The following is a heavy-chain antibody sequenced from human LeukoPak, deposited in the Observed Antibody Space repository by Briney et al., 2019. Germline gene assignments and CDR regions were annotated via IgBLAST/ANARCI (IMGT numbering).Heavy chain of an antibody. J-gene: IGHJ5*02. CDR1: GGSFSGYY. D-gene: IGHD3-9*01. V-gene: IGHV4-34*01. CDR2: INHSGST. CDR3: ARGSVLRYFDWFFWFDP. Sequence: SETLSLTCAVYGGSFSGYYWSWIRQPPGKGLEWIGEINHSGSTNYNPSLKSRVTISVDTSKNQFSLKLSSVTAADTAVYYCARGSVLRYFDWFFWFDPWGQGTPVTVSS.